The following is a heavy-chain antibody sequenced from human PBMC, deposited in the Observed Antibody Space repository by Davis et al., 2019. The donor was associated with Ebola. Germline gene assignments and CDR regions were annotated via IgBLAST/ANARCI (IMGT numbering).Heavy chain of an antibody. Sequence: SLKISCAASGFTFDDYAMHWVRQAPGKGLEWFSGISWNSGSIGYADSVKGRFTISRDNAKNSLYLQMNSLRAEDTAVYYCARVRPYYYDSSGYYDWFDPWGQGTLVTVSS. J-gene: IGHJ5*02. V-gene: IGHV3-9*01. D-gene: IGHD3-22*01. CDR2: ISWNSGSI. CDR1: GFTFDDYA. CDR3: ARVRPYYYDSSGYYDWFDP.